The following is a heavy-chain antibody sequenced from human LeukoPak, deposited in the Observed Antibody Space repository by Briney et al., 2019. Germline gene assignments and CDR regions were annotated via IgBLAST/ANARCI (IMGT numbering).Heavy chain of an antibody. J-gene: IGHJ4*02. CDR1: GFSFGGHE. CDR3: ARALGECTSGSCAIDY. D-gene: IGHD2-15*01. Sequence: GGSLRLSCAASGFSFGGHEMNWVRQAPGKGLEWVSYISSRDSTIYYADSVKGRFTISGDNAKNSLYLQMNSLRAEDTAVYYCARALGECTSGSCAIDYWGQGTLVTVSS. V-gene: IGHV3-48*03. CDR2: ISSRDSTI.